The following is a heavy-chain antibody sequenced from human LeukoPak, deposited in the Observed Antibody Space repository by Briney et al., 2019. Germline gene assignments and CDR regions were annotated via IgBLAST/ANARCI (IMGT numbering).Heavy chain of an antibody. CDR1: GFTFSNYA. J-gene: IGHJ4*02. Sequence: GGSLRLSCAASGFTFSNYAMGWVRQDPGKGLEWVSAIVGSGGSTYYADSVKGRFSISRDNSKNTLFLQMNSLRVEDTALYYCSKWGDYDVLTGYYDSDFWGQGTLVTVSS. CDR2: IVGSGGST. D-gene: IGHD3-9*01. V-gene: IGHV3-23*01. CDR3: SKWGDYDVLTGYYDSDF.